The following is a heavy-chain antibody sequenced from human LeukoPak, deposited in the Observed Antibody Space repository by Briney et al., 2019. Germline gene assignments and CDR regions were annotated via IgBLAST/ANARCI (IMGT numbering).Heavy chain of an antibody. CDR1: GYSFSKYG. V-gene: IGHV1-18*04. Sequence: GASVKVSCKASGYSFSKYGISWVRQAPGQGLEWMGWISAYNCKTKYGQKVQGRVTMTTDTSTSTAYMELRSLISDDTAVYYCARDRQSEGFGELSLYAFDIWGQGTTVTVSS. J-gene: IGHJ3*02. CDR2: ISAYNCKT. D-gene: IGHD3-10*01. CDR3: ARDRQSEGFGELSLYAFDI.